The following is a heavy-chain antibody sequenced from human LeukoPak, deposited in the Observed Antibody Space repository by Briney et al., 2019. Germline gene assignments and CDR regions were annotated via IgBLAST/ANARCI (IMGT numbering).Heavy chain of an antibody. D-gene: IGHD3-22*01. CDR3: ARVNPISSGFYAY. CDR2: ISGSSSHS. J-gene: IGHJ4*02. Sequence: GGSLRLPCAASGFTFSDYYMSWVRQAPGKGLEWVSYISGSSSHSNYADSVKGRFTISRDNAKNSLFLQMSSLRADDTAIYYCARVNPISSGFYAYWGQGTLVTVSS. CDR1: GFTFSDYY. V-gene: IGHV3-11*06.